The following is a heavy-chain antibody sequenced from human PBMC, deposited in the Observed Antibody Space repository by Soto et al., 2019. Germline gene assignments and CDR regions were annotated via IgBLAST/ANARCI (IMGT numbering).Heavy chain of an antibody. J-gene: IGHJ4*02. CDR2: ISYGGST. Sequence: QVQLQESGPGLVKPSQTLSLTCTVSGGSINSGGYCWSWIRQHPGKGLDWIGCISYGGSTSYNPPLXSXATISVDTSKNQFSLKLTSVTAADTAVYYCSRGILVWGQGALITVSS. CDR3: SRGILV. CDR1: GGSINSGGYC. V-gene: IGHV4-31*01. D-gene: IGHD5-18*01.